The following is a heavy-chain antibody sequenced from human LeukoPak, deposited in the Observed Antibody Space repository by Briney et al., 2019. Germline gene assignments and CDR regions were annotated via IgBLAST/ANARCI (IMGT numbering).Heavy chain of an antibody. CDR2: ISSSGSTI. Sequence: GGSLRLSCAASGFTFSDYYMSWIRQAPGKGLEWVSYISSSGSTIYYADSVKGRFTISRDNAKNSLYLQMNSLRAEDTAVYYCARVRYYYDSSGYYSPPPNFDYWGQGTLVTVSS. D-gene: IGHD3-22*01. V-gene: IGHV3-11*01. J-gene: IGHJ4*02. CDR3: ARVRYYYDSSGYYSPPPNFDY. CDR1: GFTFSDYY.